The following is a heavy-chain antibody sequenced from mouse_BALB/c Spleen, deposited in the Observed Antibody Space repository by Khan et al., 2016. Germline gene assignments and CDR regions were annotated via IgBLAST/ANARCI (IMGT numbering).Heavy chain of an antibody. Sequence: EVELVESGGGLVQTGGSLRLSCATSGFTFTDYYMTWVRQPPGKALEWLGFIRNKAGGYTTEYSASVKGRFTISSDNSQSILYLQMNTLRAEDSATYYCASLTGTIAYWGQGTLVTVSA. CDR1: GFTFTDYY. D-gene: IGHD4-1*01. J-gene: IGHJ3*01. CDR3: ASLTGTIAY. CDR2: IRNKAGGYTT. V-gene: IGHV7-3*02.